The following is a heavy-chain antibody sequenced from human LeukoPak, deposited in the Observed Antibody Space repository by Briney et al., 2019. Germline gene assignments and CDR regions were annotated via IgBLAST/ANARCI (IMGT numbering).Heavy chain of an antibody. CDR3: ARASPYSSGWFFDY. V-gene: IGHV5-51*01. CDR1: GYSFTTYW. J-gene: IGHJ4*02. Sequence: GESLKISCQGSGYSFTTYWIGWVRQMPEKGLEWMGSIYPVDSDTRYSRPSHVQVTISLDKSSSTAYLQRSSLRASDTATYYCARASPYSSGWFFDYWGQGTLVTVSS. D-gene: IGHD6-19*01. CDR2: IYPVDSDT.